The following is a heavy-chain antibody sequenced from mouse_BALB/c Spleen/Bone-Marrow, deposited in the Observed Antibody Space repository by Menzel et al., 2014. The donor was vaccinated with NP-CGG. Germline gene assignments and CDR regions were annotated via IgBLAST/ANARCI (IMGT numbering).Heavy chain of an antibody. CDR3: ARWSYYDAMDD. CDR2: ISCDSSTI. Sequence: EVQLVESGGGLVQPGGSRKLSCAASGFTFSSFGMHWVRQAPEKGLEWVAYISCDSSTIYYADTVKGRFTISRDNPKNTLFLQMTSLRSEDTAMYYCARWSYYDAMDDWGQGTSVTVSS. V-gene: IGHV5-17*02. J-gene: IGHJ4*01. D-gene: IGHD2-12*01. CDR1: GFTFSSFG.